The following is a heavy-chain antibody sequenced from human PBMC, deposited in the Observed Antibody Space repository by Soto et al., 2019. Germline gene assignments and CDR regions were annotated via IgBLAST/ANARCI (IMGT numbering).Heavy chain of an antibody. Sequence: QLVEAGGGLVQPGGSLRLSCTVSGFSFDSYWMHWVRQAPGKGPVWVSRIDYDGTTTNYAAFVKGRFTISRDNAKNTLYLQMNSLRSEDTAVYYCTRGPRASSGGTGAYWGQGTLVTVSS. V-gene: IGHV3-74*01. D-gene: IGHD2-2*01. CDR2: IDYDGTTT. CDR3: TRGPRASSGGTGAY. CDR1: GFSFDSYW. J-gene: IGHJ4*02.